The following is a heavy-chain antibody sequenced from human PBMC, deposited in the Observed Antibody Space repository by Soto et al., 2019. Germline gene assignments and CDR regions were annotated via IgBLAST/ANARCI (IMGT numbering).Heavy chain of an antibody. CDR2: ISWNSGSI. D-gene: IGHD4-17*01. Sequence: DVQLVESGGGLVQPGRSLRLSCAASGFTFDDYAMHWVRQAPGKGLEWVSGISWNSGSIGYADSVKGRFTISRDNAKNSLYLQMNSLRAEDTALYYCANLPGVTTPFDYWGQGTLVTVSS. J-gene: IGHJ4*02. V-gene: IGHV3-9*01. CDR3: ANLPGVTTPFDY. CDR1: GFTFDDYA.